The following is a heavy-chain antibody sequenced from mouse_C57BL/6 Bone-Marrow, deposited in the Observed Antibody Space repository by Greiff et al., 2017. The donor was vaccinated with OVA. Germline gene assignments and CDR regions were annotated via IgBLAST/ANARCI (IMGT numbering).Heavy chain of an antibody. CDR3: ARRHACAFDY. J-gene: IGHJ2*01. CDR2: IDPANGNT. CDR1: GFNIKNTY. V-gene: IGHV14-3*01. Sequence: EVQLQQSVAELVRPGASVKLSCTASGFNIKNTYMYWVKQRPEQGLQWIGRIDPANGNTKYAPKLQGQVTITADTSSNPAFLQLSSVTSEDTAISCWARRHACAFDYWGQGTTLTVSS.